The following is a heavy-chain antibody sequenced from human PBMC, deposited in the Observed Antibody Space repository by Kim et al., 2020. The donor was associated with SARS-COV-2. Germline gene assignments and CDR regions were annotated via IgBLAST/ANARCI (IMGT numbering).Heavy chain of an antibody. CDR2: ISGSGGST. D-gene: IGHD6-19*01. J-gene: IGHJ4*02. V-gene: IGHV3-23*01. Sequence: GGSLRLSCAASGFTFSSYAMSWVRQAPGKGLEWVSAISGSGGSTYYADSVKGRFTISRDNSKNTLYLQMNSLRAEDTAVYYCAKGYSSGWYFLYFDYWGQGTLVTVSS. CDR1: GFTFSSYA. CDR3: AKGYSSGWYFLYFDY.